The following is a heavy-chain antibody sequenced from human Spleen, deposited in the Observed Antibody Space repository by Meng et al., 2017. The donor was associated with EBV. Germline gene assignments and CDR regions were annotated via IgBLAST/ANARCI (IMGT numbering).Heavy chain of an antibody. CDR2: INPSGGST. CDR3: ARDKTMVRGLYYGGHFDY. V-gene: IGHV1-46*01. J-gene: IGHJ4*02. Sequence: VELVQSGAEVQKPGSSVKVSCKSSGDTFTNYFMHWVRQAPGQGLEWMGIINPSGGSTIYAQKFQARVTMTSDTSTSTVYMELSSLRSEDTAVYYCARDKTMVRGLYYGGHFDYWGQGTLVTVSS. D-gene: IGHD3-10*01. CDR1: GDTFTNYF.